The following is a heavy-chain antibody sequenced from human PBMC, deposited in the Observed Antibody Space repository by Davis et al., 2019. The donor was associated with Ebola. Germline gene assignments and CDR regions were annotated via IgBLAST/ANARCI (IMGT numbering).Heavy chain of an antibody. CDR3: ARGKYYYGMDV. CDR2: IYHSGST. V-gene: IGHV4-4*02. J-gene: IGHJ6*02. CDR1: GGSISSSNW. Sequence: SETLSLTCAVSGGSISSSNWWSWVRQPPGQGLEWIGEIYHSGSTNYNPSLKSRVTISVDTSKNQFSLKLSSVTAADTAVYYCARGKYYYGMDVWGQGTTVTVSS.